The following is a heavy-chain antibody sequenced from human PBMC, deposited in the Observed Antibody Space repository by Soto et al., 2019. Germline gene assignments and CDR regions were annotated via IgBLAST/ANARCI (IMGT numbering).Heavy chain of an antibody. V-gene: IGHV3-30*01. CDR2: VSYDGSKK. CDR1: GFIFTSYI. D-gene: IGHD3-9*01. Sequence: QVQLVESGGGVVQPRRSLRLSCAASGFIFTSYIVHWVRQAPGKGLEWVAPVSYDGSKKHYADSVKGRFSISRDTYKNTVYLKMNSLRTEDTAGYYCARDKGCLFDCNFDAWGQGTLVTVSS. CDR3: ARDKGCLFDCNFDA. J-gene: IGHJ4*02.